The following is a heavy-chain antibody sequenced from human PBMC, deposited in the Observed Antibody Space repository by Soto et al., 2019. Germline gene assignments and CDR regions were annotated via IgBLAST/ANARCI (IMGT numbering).Heavy chain of an antibody. CDR2: IYPGDSDT. J-gene: IGHJ3*01. V-gene: IGHV5-51*01. D-gene: IGHD1-1*01. Sequence: PGESLKISCKGSGYSFTSYWIGWVRQMPGKGLEWMGIIYPGDSDTRYSPSFQGQVTISADKSISTAYLQWSSLKASDTAMYYCACLLGTAGTTFVFAFWAQRTLVTGSS. CDR3: ACLLGTAGTTFVFAF. CDR1: GYSFTSYW.